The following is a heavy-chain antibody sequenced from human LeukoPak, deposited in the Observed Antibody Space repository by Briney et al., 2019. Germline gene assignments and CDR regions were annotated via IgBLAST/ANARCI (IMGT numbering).Heavy chain of an antibody. CDR3: ATDMVLRGVTSFDY. CDR2: MNPNSGNT. J-gene: IGHJ4*02. V-gene: IGHV1-8*02. D-gene: IGHD3-10*01. CDR1: GYTFTSYD. Sequence: ASVKVSCKASGYTFTSYDINWVRQATGQGLEWMGWMNPNSGNTGYAQKFQGRVTMTEDTSTDTAYMELSSLRSEDTAVYYCATDMVLRGVTSFDYWGQGTLVTVSS.